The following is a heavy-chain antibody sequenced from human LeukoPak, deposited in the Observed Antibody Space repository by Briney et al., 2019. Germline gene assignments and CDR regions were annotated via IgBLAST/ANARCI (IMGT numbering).Heavy chain of an antibody. CDR1: GITFSSYG. Sequence: GGSLRLSCAASGITFSSYGMSWVRQAPGKGLEWVSSISSTGGTTYYADSVKGRFTISRDNSKNTLYLQMNSLRAEDTAVYYCAKDRVAIGSGSPFDYWGQGTLVTVSS. V-gene: IGHV3-23*01. J-gene: IGHJ4*02. CDR3: AKDRVAIGSGSPFDY. CDR2: ISSTGGTT. D-gene: IGHD3-10*01.